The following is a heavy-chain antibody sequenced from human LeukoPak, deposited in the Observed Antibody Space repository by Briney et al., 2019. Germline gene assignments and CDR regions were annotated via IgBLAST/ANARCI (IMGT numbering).Heavy chain of an antibody. CDR2: MNPNSGNT. CDR1: GYTFTSYD. Sequence: ASVKVSCKASGYTFTSYDINWVRQATGQGLEWMGWMNPNSGNTGYAQKFQGRVTITRNTSISTAYMELSSLRSEDTAVYYCATVGRDQLLYEANWFDPWGQGTLVTVSS. CDR3: ATVGRDQLLYEANWFDP. J-gene: IGHJ5*02. D-gene: IGHD2-2*02. V-gene: IGHV1-8*03.